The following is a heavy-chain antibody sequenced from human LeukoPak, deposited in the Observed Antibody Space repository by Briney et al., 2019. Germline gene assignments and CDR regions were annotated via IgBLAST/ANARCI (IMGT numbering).Heavy chain of an antibody. V-gene: IGHV4-34*01. CDR3: ARGDCSSTSCRPALNWFDP. CDR1: GGSFSGYL. D-gene: IGHD2-2*01. CDR2: INYNGEIT. J-gene: IGHJ5*02. Sequence: PSETLSLTCTVSGGSFSGYLWSWLRQSPGKGLEWIGEINYNGEITNYNPSLKSRVTISVDRSKNQFSLKLSSVTAADTAVYYCARGDCSSTSCRPALNWFDPWGQGTLVTVSS.